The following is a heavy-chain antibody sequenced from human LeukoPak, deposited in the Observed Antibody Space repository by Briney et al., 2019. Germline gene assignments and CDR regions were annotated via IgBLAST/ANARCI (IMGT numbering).Heavy chain of an antibody. CDR3: ARGHYYYYYYMDV. CDR1: GGSISSSSYY. V-gene: IGHV4-39*07. Sequence: PSETLSLTCTVSGGSISSSSYYWGWIRQPPGKGLEWIGSIYYSGSTYYNPSLKSRVTISVDTSKNQFSLKLSSVTAADTAVYYCARGHYYYYYYMDVWGKGTTVTVSS. CDR2: IYYSGST. J-gene: IGHJ6*03.